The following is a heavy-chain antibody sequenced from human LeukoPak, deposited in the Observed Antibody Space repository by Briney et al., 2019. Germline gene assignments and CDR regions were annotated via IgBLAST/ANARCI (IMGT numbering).Heavy chain of an antibody. V-gene: IGHV4-59*01. D-gene: IGHD3-22*01. CDR2: IYYSGST. J-gene: IGHJ4*02. CDR1: GGSISSYY. Sequence: SETLSLTCTVSGGSISSYYWSWIRQPPGKGLEWIGYIYYSGSTNYNPSLKSRVTISVDTSKNQFSLKLSSVTAADTAVYYCASTDYYDSSGYPREWGQGTLVTVSS. CDR3: ASTDYYDSSGYPRE.